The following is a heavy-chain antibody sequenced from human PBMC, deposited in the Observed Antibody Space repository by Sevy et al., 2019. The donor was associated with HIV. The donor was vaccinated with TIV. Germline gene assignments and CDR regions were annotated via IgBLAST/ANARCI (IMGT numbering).Heavy chain of an antibody. CDR3: SATREYYSDSYGYFDY. V-gene: IGHV1-24*01. CDR1: GHTLTDLS. D-gene: IGHD3-22*01. J-gene: IGHJ4*02. Sequence: ASVKVSCKASGHTLTDLSMHWVRQAPGKGFEWIGRFDPEDGERIYAQKFQGRVTMTEDTSTDTAYMELRSLRSEDTAVYYCSATREYYSDSYGYFDYWGQGTLVTVSS. CDR2: FDPEDGER.